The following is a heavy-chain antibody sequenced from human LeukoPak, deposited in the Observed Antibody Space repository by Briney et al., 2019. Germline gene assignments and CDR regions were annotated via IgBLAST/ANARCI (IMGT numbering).Heavy chain of an antibody. CDR3: AKDLSISSSWYWYYYYGMDV. Sequence: GGSLRLSCAVSGFIVSSSYISWVRQAPGKGLEWVSAIYSGGTTYYADSVKGRFTISRDNSKNTAYLQMNSLRVDDTAVYYCAKDLSISSSWYWYYYYGMDVWGQGTTVTVSS. J-gene: IGHJ6*02. D-gene: IGHD6-13*01. V-gene: IGHV3-53*01. CDR2: IYSGGTT. CDR1: GFIVSSSY.